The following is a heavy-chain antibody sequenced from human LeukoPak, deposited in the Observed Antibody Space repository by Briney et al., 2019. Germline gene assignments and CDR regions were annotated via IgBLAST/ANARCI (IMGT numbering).Heavy chain of an antibody. Sequence: ASVKVSCKASGYTFTSYGISWVRQAPGQGLEWMGWISAYNGNTNYAQKLQGRVTMTTDTSTSTAYMELRSLRSVDTAVYYCARAGGYDDYYYYYGMDVWGQGTTVTVSS. CDR2: ISAYNGNT. J-gene: IGHJ6*02. CDR1: GYTFTSYG. D-gene: IGHD5-12*01. CDR3: ARAGGYDDYYYYYGMDV. V-gene: IGHV1-18*01.